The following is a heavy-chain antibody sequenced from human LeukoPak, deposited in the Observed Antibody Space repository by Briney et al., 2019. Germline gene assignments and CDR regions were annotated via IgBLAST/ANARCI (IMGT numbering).Heavy chain of an antibody. Sequence: ASVKVSCKASGYTFTGYYMHWVRQAPGQGLEWMGWINPNSGGTNYAQKFQGRVTMTRDTSISTAFMELSRLRSDDTAVYYCARETYSSSWYLVGFDYWGQGTLVTASS. D-gene: IGHD6-13*01. CDR2: INPNSGGT. CDR1: GYTFTGYY. J-gene: IGHJ4*02. CDR3: ARETYSSSWYLVGFDY. V-gene: IGHV1-2*02.